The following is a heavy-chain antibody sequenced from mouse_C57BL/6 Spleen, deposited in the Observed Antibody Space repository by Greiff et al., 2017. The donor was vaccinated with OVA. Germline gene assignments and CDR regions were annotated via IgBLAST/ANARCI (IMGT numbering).Heavy chain of an antibody. CDR2: ISYDGSN. J-gene: IGHJ4*01. CDR3: ARDYYYGRNYYAMDY. CDR1: GYSITSGYY. D-gene: IGHD1-1*01. V-gene: IGHV3-6*01. Sequence: EVKLMESGPGLVKPSQSLSLTCSVTGYSITSGYYWNWIRQFPGNKLEWMGYISYDGSNNYNPSLKNRISITRDTSKNQFFLKLNSVTTEDTATYYCARDYYYGRNYYAMDYWGQGTSVTVSS.